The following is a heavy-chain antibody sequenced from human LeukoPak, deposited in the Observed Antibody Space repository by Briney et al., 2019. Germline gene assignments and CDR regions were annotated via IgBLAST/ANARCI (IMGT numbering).Heavy chain of an antibody. V-gene: IGHV1-2*02. J-gene: IGHJ4*02. CDR3: ARVPYGSGSYFPKSPPYYFDY. CDR1: GYTFTGYY. Sequence: ASVKVSCKASGYTFTGYYMHWVRQAPGQGLEWMGWINPNSGGTNYAQKFQGRVTMTRDTSISTAYMELSRLRSDDTAVYHCARVPYGSGSYFPKSPPYYFDYWGQGTLVTASS. D-gene: IGHD3-10*01. CDR2: INPNSGGT.